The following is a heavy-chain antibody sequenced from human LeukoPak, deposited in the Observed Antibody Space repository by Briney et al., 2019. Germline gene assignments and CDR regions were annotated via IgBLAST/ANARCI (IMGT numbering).Heavy chain of an antibody. V-gene: IGHV3-48*04. D-gene: IGHD3-22*01. CDR2: ISSSGSTI. J-gene: IGHJ5*02. Sequence: GGSLRLSCAASGFTFSSYSMNWVRQAPGKGLEWVSYISSSGSTIYYADSVKGRFTISRDNAKNSLYLQMNSLRAEDTAVYYCARGPAPYYYDSSGSNWFDPWGQGTLVTVSS. CDR3: ARGPAPYYYDSSGSNWFDP. CDR1: GFTFSSYS.